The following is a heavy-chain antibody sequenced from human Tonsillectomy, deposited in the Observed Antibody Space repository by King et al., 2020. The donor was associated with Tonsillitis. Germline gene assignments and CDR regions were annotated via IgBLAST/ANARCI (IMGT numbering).Heavy chain of an antibody. CDR3: ARGRGQPEYFDY. J-gene: IGHJ4*02. D-gene: IGHD6-13*01. CDR2: ISVYNGNT. CDR1: GYIFTTYG. V-gene: IGHV1-18*01. Sequence: QVQLVESGAEVEKPGASVKVSCKASGYIFTTYGISWVRQAPGQGLEWMGWISVYNGNTNYAQKLQGRVTMTTDTTTSTAYMELRSLRADDTAVYYCARGRGQPEYFDYGGQGTLVTVSS.